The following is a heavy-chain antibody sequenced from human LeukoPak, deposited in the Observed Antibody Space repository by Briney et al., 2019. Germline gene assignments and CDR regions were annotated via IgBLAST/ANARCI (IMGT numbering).Heavy chain of an antibody. CDR2: IRYDGSNK. Sequence: GGSLRLSCAASGFTFSSYGMHWVRQAPGKGLEWVAFIRYDGSNKYYADSVKGRFTISRDNAKKSLYLQMNSLRAEDTAVYYCARAAQPGFDPWGQGTLVTVSS. V-gene: IGHV3-30*02. CDR1: GFTFSSYG. CDR3: ARAAQPGFDP. J-gene: IGHJ5*02. D-gene: IGHD1-14*01.